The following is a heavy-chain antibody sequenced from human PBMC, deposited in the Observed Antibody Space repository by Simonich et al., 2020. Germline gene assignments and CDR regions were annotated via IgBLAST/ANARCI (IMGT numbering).Heavy chain of an antibody. D-gene: IGHD2-15*01. CDR1: GYTFTSYG. CDR3: ARASRGTWWYYYFDY. CDR2: INAYNGNT. V-gene: IGHV1-18*01. J-gene: IGHJ4*02. Sequence: QVQLVQSGAEGKKPGASVKVSCKASGYTFTSYGISWVRQAPGQGLEWMGRINAYNGNTNYGQKRPGSVTMTTDTSTSTAYMELRILRSDDTAVYYCARASRGTWWYYYFDYWGQGTLVTVSS.